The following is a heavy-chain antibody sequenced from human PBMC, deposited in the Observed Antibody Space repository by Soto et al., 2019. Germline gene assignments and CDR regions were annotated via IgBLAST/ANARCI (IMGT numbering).Heavy chain of an antibody. CDR1: GGSINTYY. D-gene: IGHD6-19*01. Sequence: SETLSLTCTVSGGSINTYYWSWIRQPPGKGLEWIGYVDYSGNSDSSPPLKSRVTISIDTSKNQFSLKLSSVTAADTAVYYCARSDGPPYSSGWYPLDYYGMDVWGQGTTVTVS. J-gene: IGHJ6*02. CDR2: VDYSGNS. CDR3: ARSDGPPYSSGWYPLDYYGMDV. V-gene: IGHV4-59*12.